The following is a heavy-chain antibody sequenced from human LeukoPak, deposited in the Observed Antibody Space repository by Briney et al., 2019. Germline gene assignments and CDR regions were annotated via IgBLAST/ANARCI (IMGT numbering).Heavy chain of an antibody. CDR3: ARVVGNGYNLYFDY. J-gene: IGHJ4*02. CDR2: ISYVGSIK. Sequence: PXRSLRLSCAASGFTFSNYAMHWVRQTPGKGLEWVAVISYVGSIKYYPDSVKGRFTISRDNSKNTLYLQMNNLRAEDTAVYYRARVVGNGYNLYFDYWGQGTLVTVSS. D-gene: IGHD5-24*01. CDR1: GFTFSNYA. V-gene: IGHV3-30*01.